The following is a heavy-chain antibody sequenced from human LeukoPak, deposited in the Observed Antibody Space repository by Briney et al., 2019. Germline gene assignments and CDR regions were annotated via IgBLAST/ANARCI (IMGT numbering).Heavy chain of an antibody. Sequence: GGSLRLSCVASGITFSTYSMNWVRQAPGKGLEWVSYISSSSNTLYYADSVKGRFTISRDNAKNSLYLQMDSLRAEDTAVYYRARDLDYGGRYYFDYWGQGTLVTVSS. CDR3: ARDLDYGGRYYFDY. CDR2: ISSSSNTL. D-gene: IGHD4-23*01. V-gene: IGHV3-48*04. CDR1: GITFSTYS. J-gene: IGHJ4*02.